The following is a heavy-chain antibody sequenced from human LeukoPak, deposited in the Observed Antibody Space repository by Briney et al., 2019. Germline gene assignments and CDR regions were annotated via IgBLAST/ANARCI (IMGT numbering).Heavy chain of an antibody. D-gene: IGHD3-10*01. CDR2: LHQDGNEK. J-gene: IGHJ4*02. Sequence: PGGSLRLSCAASGFIFSTYWMSWVRQAPGKGLEWVANLHQDGNEKYYVDSVKGRFTISRDNAKNSLYLQMNSLRAEDTPVYSCARGDKFSGEDCGQGTALTVSS. V-gene: IGHV3-7*04. CDR1: GFIFSTYW. CDR3: ARGDKFSGED.